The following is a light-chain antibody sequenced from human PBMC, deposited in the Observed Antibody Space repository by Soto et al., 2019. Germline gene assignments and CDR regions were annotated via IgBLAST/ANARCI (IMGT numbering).Light chain of an antibody. CDR2: DVN. J-gene: IGLJ1*01. V-gene: IGLV2-11*01. Sequence: QSVLTQPRSVSGSPGQSVTISCTGTSSDIGGYNYVSWFKQHPGKAPKLLIYDVNKRPSGVPDRFSGSKSGNTASLTISGLQAEDEADYYCSSYAGTYTYVFGTGTKLTVL. CDR3: SSYAGTYTYV. CDR1: SSDIGGYNY.